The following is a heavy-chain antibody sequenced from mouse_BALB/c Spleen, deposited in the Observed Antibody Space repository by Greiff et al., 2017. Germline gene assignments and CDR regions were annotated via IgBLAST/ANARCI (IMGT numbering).Heavy chain of an antibody. CDR1: GFTFSSLG. D-gene: IGHD3-3*01. J-gene: IGHJ4*01. Sequence: VASGGGFVQPGGFRKLSRAASGFTFSSLGLHWVRPAPEKGPEWVAYISSGSSNIYYADKVKGRFTISRDNPQNTLFLQMTSLRSEDTAMYYCARAGQYYYAMDYWGQGTSVTVSS. CDR2: ISSGSSNI. V-gene: IGHV5-17*02. CDR3: ARAGQYYYAMDY.